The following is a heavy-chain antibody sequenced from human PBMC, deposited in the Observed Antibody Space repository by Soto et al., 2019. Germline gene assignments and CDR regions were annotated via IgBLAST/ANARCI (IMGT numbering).Heavy chain of an antibody. J-gene: IGHJ4*02. CDR3: ARQVYGSDTGPNFQYYFDS. CDR1: GYSFAGYW. D-gene: IGHD5-18*01. CDR2: IDPSDSQT. Sequence: GESLKISCKGSGYSFAGYWITWVRQKPGKGLEWMGRIDPSDSQTYYSPSFRGHVTISVTKSITTVFLQWSSLRASDTAMYYCARQVYGSDTGPNFQYYFDSWGQGTPVTVSS. V-gene: IGHV5-10-1*01.